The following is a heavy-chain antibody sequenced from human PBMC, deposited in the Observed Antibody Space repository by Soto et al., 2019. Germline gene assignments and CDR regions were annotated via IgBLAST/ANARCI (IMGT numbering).Heavy chain of an antibody. D-gene: IGHD4-17*01. V-gene: IGHV4-59*01. Sequence: LSLTCTVSGGSISSYYWSWIRQPPGKGLEWIGYIYYSGSTNYNPSLKSRVTISVDTSKNQFSLKLSSVTAADTAVYYCARDRMTRVSPYYYYSGRDVGGKGPRVT. J-gene: IGHJ6*04. CDR3: ARDRMTRVSPYYYYSGRDV. CDR2: IYYSGST. CDR1: GGSISSYY.